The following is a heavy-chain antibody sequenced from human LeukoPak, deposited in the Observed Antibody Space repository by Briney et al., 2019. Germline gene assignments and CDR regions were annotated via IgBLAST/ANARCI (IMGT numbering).Heavy chain of an antibody. CDR2: INPNSGGT. V-gene: IGHV1-2*02. CDR1: GYTFTGYY. CDR3: ARDLATVVTPIDYFDY. J-gene: IGHJ4*02. Sequence: GASVKVSCKASGYTFTGYYMHWVRQAPGQGLEWMGWINPNSGGTNYAQRFQGRVTMTRDTSISTAYMELSRLRSDDTAAYSCARDLATVVTPIDYFDYWGQGTLVTVSS. D-gene: IGHD4-23*01.